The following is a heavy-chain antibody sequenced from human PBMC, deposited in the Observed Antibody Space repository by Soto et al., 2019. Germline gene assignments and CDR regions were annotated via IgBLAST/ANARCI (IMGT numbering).Heavy chain of an antibody. D-gene: IGHD2-2*01. CDR2: IIPIFGTA. CDR1: GGTFSSYA. Sequence: QVQLVQSGAEVKKPGSSVKVSCKASGGTFSSYAISWVRQAPGQGLERMGGIIPIFGTANYAQKFQGRVTITADESTSTAYMELSSLRSEDTAVYYCARDRAPLVVVPAATYYYYGMDVWGQGTTVTVSS. J-gene: IGHJ6*02. V-gene: IGHV1-69*01. CDR3: ARDRAPLVVVPAATYYYYGMDV.